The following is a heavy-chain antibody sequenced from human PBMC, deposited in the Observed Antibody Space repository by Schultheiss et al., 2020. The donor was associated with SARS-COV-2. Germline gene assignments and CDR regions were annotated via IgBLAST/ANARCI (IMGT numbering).Heavy chain of an antibody. CDR1: GFTFSSYA. CDR3: ARDSSSAGVYPDAFDI. V-gene: IGHV3-30-3*01. CDR2: ISYDGSNK. D-gene: IGHD6-13*01. J-gene: IGHJ3*02. Sequence: GGSLRLSCAASGFTFSSYAMHWVRQAPGKGLEWVAVISYDGSNKYYADSVKGRFTISRDNAKNSLYLQMNSLRAEDTAVYYCARDSSSAGVYPDAFDIWGQGTMVTVSS.